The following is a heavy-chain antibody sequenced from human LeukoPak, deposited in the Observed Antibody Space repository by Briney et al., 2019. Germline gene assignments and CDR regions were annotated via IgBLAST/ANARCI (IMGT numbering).Heavy chain of an antibody. CDR1: GFTFSSYA. J-gene: IGHJ4*02. V-gene: IGHV3-30-3*01. CDR2: ISYDGSNK. CDR3: ARGADYYDSSGYEFDY. D-gene: IGHD3-22*01. Sequence: GGSLRLSCAASGFTFSSYAMHWVRQAPGKGLEWVAVISYDGSNKYYADSVKGRFTISRDNSKNTLYLQMNSLRAEDTAVYYCARGADYYDSSGYEFDYWGQGTLVTVSS.